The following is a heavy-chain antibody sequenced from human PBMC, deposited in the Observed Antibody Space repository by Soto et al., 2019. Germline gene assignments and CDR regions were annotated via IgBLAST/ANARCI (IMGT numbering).Heavy chain of an antibody. J-gene: IGHJ3*01. CDR3: ARDIVSVGPRANEAFDL. CDR2: INPANGNT. V-gene: IGHV1-3*01. CDR1: GFTFSDTL. Sequence: QVQLVQSGAELKKPGASVNISCQASGFTFSDTLINWVRQGPGQRLEWMGWINPANGNTRYSESFQGRVTISSLSSASTAHVALSDLTSEDTAVYYCARDIVSVGPRANEAFDLWGQGTVITVSS. D-gene: IGHD1-26*01.